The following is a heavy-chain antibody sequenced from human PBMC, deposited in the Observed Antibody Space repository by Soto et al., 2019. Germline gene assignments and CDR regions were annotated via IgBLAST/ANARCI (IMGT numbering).Heavy chain of an antibody. CDR1: GGSFNSISNHY. Sequence: QVQLQASGPGLVRPSETLSLTCTFSGGSFNSISNHYCSWIRQPPGKVLEWIGYISNSEYTSYNPSLRCEHRMSVDTPKDQVTLKFASVTAAVTAVYSCIKHGIGIVLGLVDVWGQGTMVNVSS. V-gene: IGHV4-4*09. CDR2: ISNSEYT. D-gene: IGHD2-8*01. CDR3: IKHGIGIVLGLVDV. J-gene: IGHJ6*02.